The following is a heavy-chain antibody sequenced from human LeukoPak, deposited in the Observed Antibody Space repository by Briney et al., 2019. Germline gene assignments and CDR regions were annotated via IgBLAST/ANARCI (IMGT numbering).Heavy chain of an antibody. CDR3: AREPYSGDWFDP. CDR2: ISAYNGNT. D-gene: IGHD3-10*01. CDR1: GYTFTSYG. J-gene: IGHJ5*02. V-gene: IGHV1-18*01. Sequence: ASVTVSCKASGYTFTSYGISWVRQAPGQGLEWMGWISAYNGNTNYAQKLQGRVTMTTDTSTSTAYMELRSLRSDDTAVYYCAREPYSGDWFDPWGQGTLVTVSS.